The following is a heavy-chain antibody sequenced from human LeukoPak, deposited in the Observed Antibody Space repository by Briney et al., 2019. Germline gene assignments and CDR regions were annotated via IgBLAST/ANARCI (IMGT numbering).Heavy chain of an antibody. J-gene: IGHJ4*02. CDR3: ARDAQVTGTTPLDY. CDR1: GGTFSSYA. D-gene: IGHD1-20*01. Sequence: SVKVSCKASGGTFSSYAISWVRQAPGQGLEWMGGIIPIFGTANYAQKFQGRVTMTTDTSTSTAYMELRSLRSDDTAVYYCARDAQVTGTTPLDYWGQGTLVTVSS. V-gene: IGHV1-69*05. CDR2: IIPIFGTA.